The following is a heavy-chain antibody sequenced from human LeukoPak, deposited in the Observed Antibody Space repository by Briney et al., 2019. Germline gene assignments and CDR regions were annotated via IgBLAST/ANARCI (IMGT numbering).Heavy chain of an antibody. J-gene: IGHJ4*02. V-gene: IGHV3-30*18. CDR3: AKDGDFIVSSSWYLDY. Sequence: TGRSLRLSCAASGFTFSSYGMHWVRQAPGKGLEWVAVISYDGSNKYYADSVKGRFTISRDNSKNTLYLQMNSLRAEDTAVYYCAKDGDFIVSSSWYLDYWGQGTLVTVSS. D-gene: IGHD6-13*01. CDR2: ISYDGSNK. CDR1: GFTFSSYG.